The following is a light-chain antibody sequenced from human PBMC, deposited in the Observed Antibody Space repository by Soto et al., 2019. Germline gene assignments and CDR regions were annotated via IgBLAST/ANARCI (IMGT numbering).Light chain of an antibody. V-gene: IGKV1-5*01. CDR1: QTISSW. CDR3: QQYRT. CDR2: DAS. J-gene: IGKJ1*01. Sequence: DIQMTQSPSTLSGSVVDRVTITCRASQTISSWLAWYQQKPWKAPKLLIYDASSLESGVPSRFSGSGSGTEFTLTISSLQPDDFATYYCQQYRTFGQGTKVDIK.